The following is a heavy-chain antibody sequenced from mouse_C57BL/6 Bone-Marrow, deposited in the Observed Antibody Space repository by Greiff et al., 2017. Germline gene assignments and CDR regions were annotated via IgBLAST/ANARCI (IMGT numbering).Heavy chain of an antibody. Sequence: SGAELARPGASVKLSCKASGYTFTSYGISWVKQRTGQGLEWIGEIYPRSGNTYYNEKFKGKATLTADKSSSTAYMELRSLTSEDSAVYFCASENDGYYVTFLFAYWGQGTLVTVSA. CDR2: IYPRSGNT. D-gene: IGHD2-3*01. J-gene: IGHJ3*01. V-gene: IGHV1-81*01. CDR1: GYTFTSYG. CDR3: ASENDGYYVTFLFAY.